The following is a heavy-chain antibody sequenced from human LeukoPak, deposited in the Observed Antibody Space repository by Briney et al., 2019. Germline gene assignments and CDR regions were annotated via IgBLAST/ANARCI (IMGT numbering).Heavy chain of an antibody. Sequence: SETLSLTCTVSGGSISSYYWSWIRQPPGKGLEWIGYIYYSGSTNYNPSLKSRVTISVDTSKNQFSLKLSSVTAADTAVYYCASTTLGIYSSSSANWFDPWGQGTLVTVSS. D-gene: IGHD6-6*01. CDR2: IYYSGST. J-gene: IGHJ5*02. CDR1: GGSISSYY. V-gene: IGHV4-59*12. CDR3: ASTTLGIYSSSSANWFDP.